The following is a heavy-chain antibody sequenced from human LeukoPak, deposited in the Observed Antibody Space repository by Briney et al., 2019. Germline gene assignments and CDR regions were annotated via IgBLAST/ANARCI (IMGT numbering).Heavy chain of an antibody. Sequence: GGSLRLSCVASGFMFSSYWMNWVRQAPGKGLVWVSRINSDGSSTSYADSVKGRFTISRDNAKNSLYLQMNSLRAEDTALYYCARDLRVVITGSFDSWGQGTLVTVSS. CDR2: INSDGSST. D-gene: IGHD3-22*01. V-gene: IGHV3-74*01. CDR1: GFMFSSYW. J-gene: IGHJ4*02. CDR3: ARDLRVVITGSFDS.